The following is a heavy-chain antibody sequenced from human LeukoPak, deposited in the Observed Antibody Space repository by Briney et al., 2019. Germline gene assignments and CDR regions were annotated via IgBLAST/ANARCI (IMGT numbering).Heavy chain of an antibody. CDR2: IYYSGST. J-gene: IGHJ5*02. V-gene: IGHV4-61*01. CDR3: ARGSTYCSGGSCYSDWFDP. D-gene: IGHD2-15*01. CDR1: GGSISSSSYY. Sequence: PSETLSLTCTVSGGSISSSSYYWSWIRQPPGKGLEWIGYIYYSGSTNYNPSLKSRVTISVDTSKNQFSLKLSSVTAADTAVYYCARGSTYCSGGSCYSDWFDPWGQGTLVTVSS.